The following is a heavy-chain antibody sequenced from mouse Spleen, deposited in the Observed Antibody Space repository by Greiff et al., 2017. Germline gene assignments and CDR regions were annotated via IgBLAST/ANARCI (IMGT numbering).Heavy chain of an antibody. J-gene: IGHJ3*01. D-gene: IGHD4-1*01. CDR2: ISGGGSYT. CDR3: ARLNWTWFAY. Sequence: EVQRVESGGGLVKPGGSLKLSCAASGFTFSSYGMSWVRQTPEKRLEWVATISGGGSYTYYPDSVKGRFTISRDNAKNNLYLQMSSLRSEDTALYYCARLNWTWFAYWGQGTLVTVSA. V-gene: IGHV5-9-2*01. CDR1: GFTFSSYG.